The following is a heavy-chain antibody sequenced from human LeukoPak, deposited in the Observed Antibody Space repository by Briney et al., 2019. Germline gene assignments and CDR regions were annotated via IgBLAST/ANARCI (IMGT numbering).Heavy chain of an antibody. D-gene: IGHD3-22*01. CDR3: ARPYYYDSRIDP. V-gene: IGHV4-30-4*01. CDR2: MYYSGST. CDR1: GGSISSGDYY. Sequence: KPSQTLSLTCTVSGGSISSGDYYWSWIRQPPGKGLEWIAYMYYSGSTYYNPSLKSRVTMSADTSQNQLSLKLSSVTAADTAVYYCARPYYYDSRIDPWGQGILVTVSS. J-gene: IGHJ5*02.